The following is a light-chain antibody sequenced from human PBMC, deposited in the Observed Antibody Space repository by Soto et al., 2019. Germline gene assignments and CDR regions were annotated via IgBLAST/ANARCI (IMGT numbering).Light chain of an antibody. CDR3: QRYNSVPPVT. J-gene: IGKJ3*01. CDR2: AAS. CDR1: QGISNY. Sequence: DIQMTQSPSSLSASVGDRVTITCRASQGISNYLAWYQQQPGKPPKLLMYAASTLQSGGPSPFSGSGSGTDFTLTISSLQPEDVATFYCQRYNSVPPVTFGPGTKVNL. V-gene: IGKV1-27*01.